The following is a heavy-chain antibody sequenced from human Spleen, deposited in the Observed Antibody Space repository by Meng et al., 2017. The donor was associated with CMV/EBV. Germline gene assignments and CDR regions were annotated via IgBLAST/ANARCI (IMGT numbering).Heavy chain of an antibody. CDR1: GYTFTSYS. V-gene: IGHV1-2*02. CDR2: INPNSGST. J-gene: IGHJ5*02. CDR3: ARGGVIPHTPDWFDP. D-gene: IGHD2-15*01. Sequence: GYTFTSYSLHWVRQAPGRRLEWMGWINPNSGSTNYAQKFQGRVTMTRDTSITTGYIELRRLKADDTAVYYCARGGVIPHTPDWFDPWGQGTLVTVSS.